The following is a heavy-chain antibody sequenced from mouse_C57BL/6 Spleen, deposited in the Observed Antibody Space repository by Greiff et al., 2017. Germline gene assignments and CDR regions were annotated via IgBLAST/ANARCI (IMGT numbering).Heavy chain of an antibody. CDR3: ARGHGSSPAWFAY. Sequence: EVKLMESGGGLVKPGGSLKLSCAASGFTFSDYGMHWVRQAPEKGLEWVAYISSGSSTIYYADTVKGRFTISRDNAKNPLFLQMTSLRSEDTAMYYCARGHGSSPAWFAYWGQGTLVTVSA. D-gene: IGHD1-1*01. J-gene: IGHJ3*01. V-gene: IGHV5-17*01. CDR1: GFTFSDYG. CDR2: ISSGSSTI.